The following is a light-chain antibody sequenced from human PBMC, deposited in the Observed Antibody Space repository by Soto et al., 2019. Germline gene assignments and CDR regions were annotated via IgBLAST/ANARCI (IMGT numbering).Light chain of an antibody. V-gene: IGLV1-40*01. CDR2: GNI. Sequence: SALTRPASVSVAPGQRVTISCTGSSSNIGAGYDVHWYQQRPGTGPKLLIFGNINRPSGVPDRFSGSKSGTSASLAITGLQAEDEGDYYCQSYDSTLSDRYVFGTGTKVTVL. CDR3: QSYDSTLSDRYV. CDR1: SSNIGAGYD. J-gene: IGLJ1*01.